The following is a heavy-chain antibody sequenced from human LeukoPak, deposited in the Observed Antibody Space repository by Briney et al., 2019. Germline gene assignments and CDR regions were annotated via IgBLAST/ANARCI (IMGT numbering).Heavy chain of an antibody. D-gene: IGHD3-16*02. Sequence: PSETLSLTCAVYGGSFSGYYWSWIRQPPGKGLEWIGEINHSGSTNYNPSLKSRVTISVDTSNNPSSLKLRSVPAADTAVYYCARRKDYVWGSYRRPVAFDIWGQGTMVTVSS. CDR2: INHSGST. CDR1: GGSFSGYY. J-gene: IGHJ3*02. V-gene: IGHV4-34*01. CDR3: ARRKDYVWGSYRRPVAFDI.